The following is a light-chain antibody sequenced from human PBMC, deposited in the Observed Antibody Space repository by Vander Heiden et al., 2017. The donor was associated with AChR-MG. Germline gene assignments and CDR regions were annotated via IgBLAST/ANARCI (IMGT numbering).Light chain of an antibody. Sequence: EIVMTQFPATLSVSPGERATLSCMASQSDSSNLVWQQDKAGQARRLLIYGASTRATGIPARFSGSASGTEFTLTIRILHSEDFAVYYCQRENDWPRTFGQGTKVEIK. V-gene: IGKV3-15*01. CDR2: GAS. CDR1: QSDSSN. CDR3: QRENDWPRT. J-gene: IGKJ1*01.